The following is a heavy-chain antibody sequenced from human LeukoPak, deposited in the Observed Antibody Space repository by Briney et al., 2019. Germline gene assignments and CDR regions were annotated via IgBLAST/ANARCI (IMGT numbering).Heavy chain of an antibody. CDR3: AKNGDRGAYCTGGTCYPYFYYYMDV. V-gene: IGHV3-48*03. CDR2: ISSSGSSI. D-gene: IGHD2-15*01. Sequence: GGSLRLSCAASGFTFSSYDMNWVRQAPGKGLEWVSFISSSGSSINYADSVKGRFTISRDNSKNTLYLQMNSLRAEDTAIYYCAKNGDRGAYCTGGTCYPYFYYYMDVWGKGTTVTI. J-gene: IGHJ6*03. CDR1: GFTFSSYD.